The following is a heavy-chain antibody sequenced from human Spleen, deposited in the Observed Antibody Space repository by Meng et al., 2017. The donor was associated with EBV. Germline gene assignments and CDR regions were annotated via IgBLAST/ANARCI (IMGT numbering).Heavy chain of an antibody. CDR2: SRNRPNSYTT. V-gene: IGHV3-72*01. J-gene: IGHJ1*01. D-gene: IGHD1-26*01. CDR1: GFSFSDHY. CDR3: VRGEGVTSPLEH. Sequence: VQLGCLGGGLGQPGGSLVLSWVFSGFSFSDHYMDWGGQAPGKGLEWVGRSRNRPNSYTTDYAASVKGRFTISRDASKNSLDLQMNSLKTEDTAVYYCVRGEGVTSPLEHWGQGALVTVSS.